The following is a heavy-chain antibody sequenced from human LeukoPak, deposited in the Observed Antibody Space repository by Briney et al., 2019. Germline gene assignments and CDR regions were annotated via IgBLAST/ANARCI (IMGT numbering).Heavy chain of an antibody. J-gene: IGHJ4*02. CDR2: ISDSGGST. Sequence: GGSLRLSCAASGFTFSSYAMSWVRQAPGKGLGWVSAISDSGGSTYYADSVKGRFTISRDNSKNTLYLQMNSLRAEDTAVYYCAKDSPRIAVAGILDYWGQGTLVTVSS. CDR1: GFTFSSYA. D-gene: IGHD6-19*01. CDR3: AKDSPRIAVAGILDY. V-gene: IGHV3-23*01.